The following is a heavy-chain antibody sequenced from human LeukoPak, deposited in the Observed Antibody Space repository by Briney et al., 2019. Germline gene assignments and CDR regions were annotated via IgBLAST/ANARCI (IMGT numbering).Heavy chain of an antibody. CDR3: ARVRGSSWLFDY. CDR2: IYYSGST. V-gene: IGHV4-59*12. D-gene: IGHD6-13*01. J-gene: IGHJ4*02. CDR1: GGSISSYY. Sequence: SETLSLTCTASGGSISSYYWSWIRQPPGKGLEWIAYIYYSGSTNYNPSLKSRVTISVDTSKNQCSLKPSSVTAADTAVYYCARVRGSSWLFDYWGQGTLVTVSS.